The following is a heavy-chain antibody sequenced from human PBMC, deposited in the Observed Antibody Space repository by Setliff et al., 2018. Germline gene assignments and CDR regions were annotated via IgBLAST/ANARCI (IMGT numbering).Heavy chain of an antibody. D-gene: IGHD3-22*01. V-gene: IGHV1-69*05. J-gene: IGHJ4*02. Sequence: ASVKVSCKASGGTFSSYGISWVRQAPGQGLEWMGWISAYNGNTNYAQKFQGRVTITTDESTSTAYMELSSLRSEDTAVYYCARSYYDSSGYYHPAFDYWGQGTLVTVSS. CDR3: ARSYYDSSGYYHPAFDY. CDR2: ISAYNGNT. CDR1: GGTFSSYG.